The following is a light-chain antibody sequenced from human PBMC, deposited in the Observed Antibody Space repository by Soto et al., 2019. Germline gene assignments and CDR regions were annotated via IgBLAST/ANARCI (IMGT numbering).Light chain of an antibody. CDR2: SDN. CDR1: SSNIGTNI. CDR3: ATWDDSLIGPV. V-gene: IGLV1-44*01. Sequence: QSVLTQPPSASGTPGQRVTISCSGSSSNIGTNIVNWYQQLPGTAPKLLIYSDNERPSGVPDRFSGSKSGTSASLAIIGLQSEDEADYYCATWDDSLIGPVFGGGTKVTVL. J-gene: IGLJ2*01.